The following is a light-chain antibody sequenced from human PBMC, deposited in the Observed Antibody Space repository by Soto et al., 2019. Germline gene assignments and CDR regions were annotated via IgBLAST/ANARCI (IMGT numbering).Light chain of an antibody. J-gene: IGKJ1*01. V-gene: IGKV1-5*01. CDR3: QQYSAKWA. CDR1: QTIYTW. Sequence: DIQMTHSPSTVSESVGDRVTITCRASQTIYTWLAWYQQKPGRAPKLLIYDASTLESWVPSRFSGSGSGTEFTLTISSLQPDDFATYYCQQYSAKWAFGQGTKVDIK. CDR2: DAS.